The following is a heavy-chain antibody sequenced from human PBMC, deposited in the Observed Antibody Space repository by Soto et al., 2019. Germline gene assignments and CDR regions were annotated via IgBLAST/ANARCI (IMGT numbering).Heavy chain of an antibody. D-gene: IGHD3-3*01. CDR1: GGSISSSSYY. CDR3: ARGRGYYDFWSGYPSSGAIDY. Sequence: SETLSLTCTVSGGSISSSSYYWGWIRQPPGKGLEWIGSIYYSGSTYYNPSLKSRVTISVDTSKNQFSLKLSSVTAADTAVYYCARGRGYYDFWSGYPSSGAIDYWGQGTLVTVS. V-gene: IGHV4-39*01. J-gene: IGHJ4*02. CDR2: IYYSGST.